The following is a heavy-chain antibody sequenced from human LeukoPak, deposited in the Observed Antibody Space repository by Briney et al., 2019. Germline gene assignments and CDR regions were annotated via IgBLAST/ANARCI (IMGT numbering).Heavy chain of an antibody. D-gene: IGHD5-18*01. CDR3: ARGDTGIDY. Sequence: AASVKVSCKASGYTFTSYDINWVRQAPGQGLEWMGWISAYNGKTNYAQKFQGRVTMTTDTSTSTAYMELRSLRSDDTAVYYCARGDTGIDYWGQGTLVTVSS. J-gene: IGHJ4*02. CDR1: GYTFTSYD. V-gene: IGHV1-18*01. CDR2: ISAYNGKT.